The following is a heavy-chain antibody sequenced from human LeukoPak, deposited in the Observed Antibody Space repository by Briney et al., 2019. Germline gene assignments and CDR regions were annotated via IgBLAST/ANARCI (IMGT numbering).Heavy chain of an antibody. CDR3: ARSRRVGEVIVPFDY. CDR1: GFTFSSYG. D-gene: IGHD3-16*02. Sequence: QPGGSLRLSCAASGFTFSSYGMHWVRQAPGKGLEWVAVIWYDGSNKYSADSVKGRFTISRDNSKNTLYLQMNSLRAEDTAAYYCARSRRVGEVIVPFDYWGQGTLVTVSS. V-gene: IGHV3-33*01. CDR2: IWYDGSNK. J-gene: IGHJ4*02.